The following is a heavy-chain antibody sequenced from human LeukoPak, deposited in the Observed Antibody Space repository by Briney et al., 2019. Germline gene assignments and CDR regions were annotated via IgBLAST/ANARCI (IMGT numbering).Heavy chain of an antibody. CDR3: ARSAMGGYSKLDAFDI. V-gene: IGHV4-31*03. CDR2: IYSSGST. Sequence: SETLSLTCTVSGGSISSGGYYWSWIRQHPGKGLEWIGYIYSSGSTYYNPSLKSRVTISVDTSKNQFSLKLSSVTAADTAVYYCARSAMGGYSKLDAFDIWGQGTMVTVSS. J-gene: IGHJ3*02. D-gene: IGHD5-12*01. CDR1: GGSISSGGYY.